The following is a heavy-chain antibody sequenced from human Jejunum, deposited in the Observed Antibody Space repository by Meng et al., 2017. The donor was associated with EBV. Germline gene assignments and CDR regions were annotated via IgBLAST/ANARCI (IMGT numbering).Heavy chain of an antibody. Sequence: QVQLQESGPGLVKPSETLSLTRAVPGGSISGWWTWVRQPPGKGLEWIGEIYHGGGTNYNPSLMSRLTISVDNSNQFSLKLNSVTAADTAVYYCARAYPTIYDTCGYLAEWGQGTLVTVSS. CDR2: IYHGGGT. CDR3: ARAYPTIYDTCGYLAE. D-gene: IGHD3-22*01. CDR1: GGSISGW. J-gene: IGHJ4*02. V-gene: IGHV4-4*02.